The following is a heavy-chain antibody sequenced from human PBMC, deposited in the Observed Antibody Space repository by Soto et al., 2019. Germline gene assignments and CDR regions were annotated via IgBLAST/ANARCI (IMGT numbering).Heavy chain of an antibody. CDR1: GVSISSGTYS. CDR3: ARDPGE. J-gene: IGHJ4*02. Sequence: PSETLSLTCTVSGVSISSGTYSWSWIRQHAGEGLEWIGYISYSGRTYYNPSLKRRVIISVDTSKNQFSLKLNSVTAADTALYYCARDPGEWGRGTLVTVSS. CDR2: ISYSGRT. V-gene: IGHV4-31*03. D-gene: IGHD2-21*01.